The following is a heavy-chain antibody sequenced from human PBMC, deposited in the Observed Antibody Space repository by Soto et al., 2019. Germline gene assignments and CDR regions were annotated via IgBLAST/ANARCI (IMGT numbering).Heavy chain of an antibody. V-gene: IGHV3-48*03. D-gene: IGHD6-13*01. Sequence: GGSLRLSCAASGFSFSNYEMNWVRQAPGKGLEWVAYISSGGDTIHYADSVRGRFTVSRDNARNSLSLQMNTLRVEDTALYYCARDRAAGGYWGQGTLVTISS. CDR1: GFSFSNYE. CDR2: ISSGGDTI. J-gene: IGHJ4*02. CDR3: ARDRAAGGY.